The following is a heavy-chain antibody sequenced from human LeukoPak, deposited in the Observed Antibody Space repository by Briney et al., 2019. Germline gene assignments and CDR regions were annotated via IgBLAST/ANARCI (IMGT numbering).Heavy chain of an antibody. J-gene: IGHJ4*02. CDR3: AKDQNLYSSGWNY. V-gene: IGHV3-23*01. CDR1: GFTFSSYA. D-gene: IGHD6-19*01. CDR2: ISGSGNST. Sequence: GGSLRLSCAASGFTFSSYAMSWVRQAPGKGLEWVSAISGSGNSTYYADSVKGRFTISRDNSKNTLYLQMNSLRAEDTAVYYCAKDQNLYSSGWNYWGQGTLVTVSS.